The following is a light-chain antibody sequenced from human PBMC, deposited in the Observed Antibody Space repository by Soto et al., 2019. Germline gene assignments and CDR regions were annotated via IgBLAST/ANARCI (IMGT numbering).Light chain of an antibody. V-gene: IGLV1-51*01. J-gene: IGLJ1*01. CDR1: SSNIGGNS. Sequence: QSVLTQPPSVSAAPGQKVTISCSGSSSNIGGNSVSWYQQLPGTAPKLLIYDDNKRPSGIPDRFSGSKSGTSATLGISGLQSEDEADYYCAAWDGSLNAYVFGTGTKVTVL. CDR3: AAWDGSLNAYV. CDR2: DDN.